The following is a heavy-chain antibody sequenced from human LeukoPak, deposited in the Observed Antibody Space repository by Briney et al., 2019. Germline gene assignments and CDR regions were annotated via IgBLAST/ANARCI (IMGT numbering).Heavy chain of an antibody. Sequence: PSETLSLTCTVSGGSISSSSYYWGWIRQPPGKGLAWIGSIYYSGSTYYNPSPKSRVTISVDTSKNQFSLKLSSVAAADTAVYYCARQVTSGSYFDYWGQGTLVTVSS. D-gene: IGHD1-26*01. CDR3: ARQVTSGSYFDY. CDR1: GGSISSSSYY. CDR2: IYYSGST. V-gene: IGHV4-39*07. J-gene: IGHJ4*02.